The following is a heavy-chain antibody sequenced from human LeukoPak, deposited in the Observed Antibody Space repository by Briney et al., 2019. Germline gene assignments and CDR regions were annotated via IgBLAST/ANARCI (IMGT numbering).Heavy chain of an antibody. CDR1: GYTFTNYY. D-gene: IGHD3-10*01. V-gene: IGHV1-46*01. Sequence: ASVKVSCKASGYTFTNYYIHWARQAPGQGLEWMGLINPRDGSTTYAQRFQGRVTMTRETSTSTIYMDLSNLRSDDTAVYYCAKSYGSGRAHDFWGQGTLVTVSS. CDR3: AKSYGSGRAHDF. CDR2: INPRDGST. J-gene: IGHJ4*02.